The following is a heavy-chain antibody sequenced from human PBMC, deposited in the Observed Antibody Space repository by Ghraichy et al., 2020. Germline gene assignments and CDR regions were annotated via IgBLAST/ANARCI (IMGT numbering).Heavy chain of an antibody. CDR3: ARRPTGSHFGAFDV. J-gene: IGHJ3*01. CDR1: GVSVSSDRYY. V-gene: IGHV4-39*01. Sequence: SETLSLTCTVSGVSVSSDRYYWSWIRPRPGKGLEWVGSIYFGGNTYYTLYLTSRVTVDTSKNQFSLKLTSVTASDTAVYYCARRPTGSHFGAFDVWGQGTMVTVSS. D-gene: IGHD2-15*01. CDR2: IYFGGNT.